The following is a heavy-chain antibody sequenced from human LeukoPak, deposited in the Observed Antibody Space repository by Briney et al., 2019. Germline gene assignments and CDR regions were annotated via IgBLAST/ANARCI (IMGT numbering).Heavy chain of an antibody. V-gene: IGHV1-18*01. Sequence: ASVKVSCKASGFTFTSSAMQWVRQARGQRLEWIGWISAYNGNTNYAQKLQGRVTMTTDTSTSTAYMELRSLRSDDTAVYYCARGTYYYDSSGYYYKYYFDYWGQGTLVTVSS. CDR3: ARGTYYYDSSGYYYKYYFDY. J-gene: IGHJ4*02. D-gene: IGHD3-22*01. CDR2: ISAYNGNT. CDR1: GFTFTSSA.